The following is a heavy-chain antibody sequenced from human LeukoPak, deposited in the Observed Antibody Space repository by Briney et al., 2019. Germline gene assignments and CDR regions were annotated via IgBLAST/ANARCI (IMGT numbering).Heavy chain of an antibody. V-gene: IGHV4-4*02. J-gene: IGHJ3*02. CDR2: VYRRGST. D-gene: IGHD4-17*01. CDR1: GDSTSSNYC. Sequence: SGTLSLTCAVSGDSTSSNYCWRWVRQFPGKGLEWIGEVYRRGSTSYNPSLKSRVVISIDKSKDQYSLNLNSVTAADTAMYYCGRHAYGDSSAAFDIWGQGTMVIVSS. CDR3: GRHAYGDSSAAFDI.